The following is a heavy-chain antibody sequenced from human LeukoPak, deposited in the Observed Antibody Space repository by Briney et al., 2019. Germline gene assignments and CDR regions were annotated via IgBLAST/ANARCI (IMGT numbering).Heavy chain of an antibody. D-gene: IGHD2-2*01. J-gene: IGHJ4*02. CDR2: FHYPGST. V-gene: IGHV4-39*07. CDR3: VRVNIVAVPSANFDY. CDR1: GDSIGSSNYC. Sequence: SETLSLTCIVSGDSIGSSNYCWGWIRQPPGKGLEWIGSFHYPGSTYYSPSLKSRITISMDTSKNQFSLKLASVTAADTAVYYCVRVNIVAVPSANFDYWGQGTLVTVSS.